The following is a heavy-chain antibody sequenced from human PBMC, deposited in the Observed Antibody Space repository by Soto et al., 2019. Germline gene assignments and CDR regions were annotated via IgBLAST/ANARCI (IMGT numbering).Heavy chain of an antibody. CDR2: IIPIFGTA. CDR3: ARYTPSAYPPTNWFDT. Sequence: SVKVSCKASGGTFSSYAISWVRQAPGQGLEWMGGIIPIFGTANYAQKFQGRVTITADESTSTAYMELSSLRSEDTAVYYCARYTPSAYPPTNWFDTWGQGTLVTVSS. CDR1: GGTFSSYA. V-gene: IGHV1-69*13. D-gene: IGHD3-22*01. J-gene: IGHJ5*02.